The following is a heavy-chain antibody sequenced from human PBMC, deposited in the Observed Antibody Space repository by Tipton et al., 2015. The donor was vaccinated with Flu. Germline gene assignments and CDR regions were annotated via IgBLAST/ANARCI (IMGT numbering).Heavy chain of an antibody. J-gene: IGHJ4*02. CDR1: GFTFRTYW. D-gene: IGHD2-15*01. CDR2: IKQDGSET. CDR3: ARYCGPSYCYSGFDY. Sequence: SLRLSCEASGFTFRTYWMNWVRQAPGKGLEWVAIIKQDGSETFYVDSVKGRFIVSRDNAKNSLFLQLSSLTADDTAVYYCARYCGPSYCYSGFDYWGQGTLVTVSS. V-gene: IGHV3-7*03.